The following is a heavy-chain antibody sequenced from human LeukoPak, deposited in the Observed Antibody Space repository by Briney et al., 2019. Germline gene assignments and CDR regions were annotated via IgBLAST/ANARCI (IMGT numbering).Heavy chain of an antibody. CDR2: IGTAGDT. Sequence: PGGSLRLSCAASGFTFSSYDMHWVRQATGKGLECVSAIGTAGDTYYPGSVKGRFTISRENAKNSLYLQMNSLRAGDTAVSYCARAAAGTNWFDPWGQGTLVTVSS. CDR1: GFTFSSYD. D-gene: IGHD6-13*01. J-gene: IGHJ5*02. CDR3: ARAAAGTNWFDP. V-gene: IGHV3-13*01.